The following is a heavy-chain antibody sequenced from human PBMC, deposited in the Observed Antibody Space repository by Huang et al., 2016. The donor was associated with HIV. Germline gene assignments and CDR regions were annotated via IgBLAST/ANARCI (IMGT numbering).Heavy chain of an antibody. Sequence: QVQLVQSGAGVEKPGASVNFSCRASGFNFLTYALHWVRQAPGQRLEWMGWINGDGLTKYSQKFQGRVTITRDRSASTVYVDFKSLTYEDTAVYYCARDKEAGTPFFDPWGQGTLVTVSS. D-gene: IGHD6-19*01. J-gene: IGHJ5*02. CDR3: ARDKEAGTPFFDP. V-gene: IGHV1-3*01. CDR2: INGDGLT. CDR1: GFNFLTYA.